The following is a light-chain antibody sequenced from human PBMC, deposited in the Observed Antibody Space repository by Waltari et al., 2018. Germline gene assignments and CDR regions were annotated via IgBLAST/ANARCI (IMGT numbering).Light chain of an antibody. CDR2: KVS. V-gene: IGKV2-30*02. CDR1: HDLVHTYGKPY. CDR3: MQATHWPLT. J-gene: IGKJ1*01. Sequence: DVVMTQSPLSLPVTLGQPASISCTSSHDLVHTYGKPYLNWFQQRPGQSPRRLIYKVSNRDSGVPDRFSGSGSGTVFTLKITRVEAEDVGTYYCMQATHWPLTFGRGTKVEIK.